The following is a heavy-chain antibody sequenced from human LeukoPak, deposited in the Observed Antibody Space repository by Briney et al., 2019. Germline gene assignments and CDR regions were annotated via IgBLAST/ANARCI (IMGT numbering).Heavy chain of an antibody. Sequence: PGGSLRLSCAASGFTFSSYSMNWVRQAPGKGLEWVSSISSSSSYIYYADSVKGRFTISRDNAKNSLYLQMNSLRAEDTAVYYCARDTGAYYDSGGLDYWGQGTLVTVSS. CDR1: GFTFSSYS. CDR2: ISSSSSYI. V-gene: IGHV3-21*01. J-gene: IGHJ4*02. D-gene: IGHD3-22*01. CDR3: ARDTGAYYDSGGLDY.